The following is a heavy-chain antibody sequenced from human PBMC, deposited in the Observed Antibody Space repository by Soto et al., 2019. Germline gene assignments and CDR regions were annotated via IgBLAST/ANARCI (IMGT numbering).Heavy chain of an antibody. J-gene: IGHJ5*02. CDR2: IYYSGST. Sequence: PSETLSLTCTVSGVSISSGDYYWSWIRQPPGKGLEWIGYIYYSGSTYYNPSLKSRVTISVDTSKNQFSLKLSSVTAADTAVYYCARGAYYDFWSGYSNWFDPWGQGTLVTVSS. D-gene: IGHD3-3*01. CDR3: ARGAYYDFWSGYSNWFDP. V-gene: IGHV4-30-4*01. CDR1: GVSISSGDYY.